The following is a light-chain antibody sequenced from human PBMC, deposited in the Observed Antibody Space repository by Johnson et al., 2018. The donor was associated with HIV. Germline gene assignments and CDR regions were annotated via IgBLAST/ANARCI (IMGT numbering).Light chain of an antibody. Sequence: QSVLTQPPSVSAAPGQKVTISCSGSSSNIGNNDVSWYQQLPGTAPKLLIYDNNKRPSGIPDRFSGSKSGTSATLGITGLPTGDEADYYCGTWDSSLSAYVFVTCTKFTVL. CDR1: SSNIGNND. V-gene: IGLV1-51*01. CDR3: GTWDSSLSAYV. J-gene: IGLJ1*01. CDR2: DNN.